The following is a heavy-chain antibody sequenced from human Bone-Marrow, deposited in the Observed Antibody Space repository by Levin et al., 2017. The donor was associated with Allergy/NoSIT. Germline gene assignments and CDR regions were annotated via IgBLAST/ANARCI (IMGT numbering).Heavy chain of an antibody. V-gene: IGHV4-30-2*01. Sequence: PGKVLQLIGYIYHTGTTYYTPSLKSRVTISVDRSKNQFSLTLNSVTAADTAVYYCARDAESSRDAFDIWGLGTMVTVSS. CDR3: ARDAESSRDAFDI. D-gene: IGHD2-2*01. CDR2: IYHTGTT. J-gene: IGHJ3*02.